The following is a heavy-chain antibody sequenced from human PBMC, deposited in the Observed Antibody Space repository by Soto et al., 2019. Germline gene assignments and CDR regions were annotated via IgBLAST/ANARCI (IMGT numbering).Heavy chain of an antibody. CDR3: ARDHPSYYYGSGILYNAFDI. D-gene: IGHD3-10*01. CDR1: GFTFSSYS. CDR2: ISSSSSYI. V-gene: IGHV3-21*01. J-gene: IGHJ3*02. Sequence: PGGSLRLSCAASGFTFSSYSMNWVRQAPGKGLECVSSISSSSSYIYYADSVKGRFTISRDNAKNSLYLQMNSLRAEDTAVYYCARDHPSYYYGSGILYNAFDIWGQGTMVTVSS.